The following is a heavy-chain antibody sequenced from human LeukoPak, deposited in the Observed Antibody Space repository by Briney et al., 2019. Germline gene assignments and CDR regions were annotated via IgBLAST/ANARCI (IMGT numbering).Heavy chain of an antibody. Sequence: AGGSLRLSCAASGFIFSIYGMHWVRQAPGKGLEWVAVISYDGSNKYYADSVKGRFTISRDNSKNTLYLQMSSLRGEDTAVYYCAKDQTGGSYNFDYWGQGTLVTVSS. CDR3: AKDQTGGSYNFDY. J-gene: IGHJ4*02. D-gene: IGHD1-26*01. V-gene: IGHV3-30*18. CDR2: ISYDGSNK. CDR1: GFIFSIYG.